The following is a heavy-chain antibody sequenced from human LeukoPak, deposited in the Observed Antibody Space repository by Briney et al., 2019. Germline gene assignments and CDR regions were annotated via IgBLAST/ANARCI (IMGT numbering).Heavy chain of an antibody. Sequence: SETLSLTCTVSGGSINSYYWSWIRQPPGKGLEWIGYIYYSGSTNYNPSLKSQVTISVDTSKNQFSLKLSSVTAADTAVYYCASAFDIWGQGTMVTVSS. J-gene: IGHJ3*02. CDR2: IYYSGST. CDR1: GGSINSYY. V-gene: IGHV4-59*01. CDR3: ASAFDI.